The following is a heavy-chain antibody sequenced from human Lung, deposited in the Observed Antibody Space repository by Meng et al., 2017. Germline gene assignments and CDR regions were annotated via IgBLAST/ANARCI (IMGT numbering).Heavy chain of an antibody. V-gene: IGHV1-46*01. CDR3: AAYGSGREAFFDN. D-gene: IGHD3-10*01. CDR2: IDPSGGGT. CDR1: GYTFTNYD. Sequence: QVQLVQSGAEVKRRGASVNISCRASGYTFTNYDVPWMRQAPGQGLEWMGVIDPSGGGTTYEQKFQGRVTMTRDTSTSTVDMGLSGMRSEDTAVYYCAAYGSGREAFFDNWGQGTLVTVSS. J-gene: IGHJ4*02.